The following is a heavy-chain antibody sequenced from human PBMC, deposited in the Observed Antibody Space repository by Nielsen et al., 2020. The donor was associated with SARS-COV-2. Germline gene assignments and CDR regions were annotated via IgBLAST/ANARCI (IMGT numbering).Heavy chain of an antibody. CDR1: GGSISTGSHY. J-gene: IGHJ4*02. V-gene: IGHV4-61*01. CDR3: VRIDMATISVDY. CDR2: IFYRGNT. Sequence: SETLSLTCIVSGGSISTGSHYWSWIRQPPGKGLEWIGYIFYRGNTNYKPSLKSRVTISVDTSKNQFSLKVNSVTDADTAVYYCVRIDMATISVDYWGRGTLVTVSS. D-gene: IGHD5-24*01.